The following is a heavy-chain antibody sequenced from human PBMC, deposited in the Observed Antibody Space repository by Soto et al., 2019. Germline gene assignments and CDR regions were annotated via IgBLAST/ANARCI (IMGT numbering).Heavy chain of an antibody. CDR1: GGSISSSNW. V-gene: IGHV4-4*02. CDR3: ARDETAAAGTTFEP. Sequence: SETLSLTCAVSGGSISSSNWWSWVRQPPGKGLEWIGEIYHSGSTNYNPSLKSRVTISVDKSKNQFSLKLSSVTAADTAVYYCARDETAAAGTTFEPWGQGTLVTVSS. CDR2: IYHSGST. J-gene: IGHJ5*02. D-gene: IGHD6-13*01.